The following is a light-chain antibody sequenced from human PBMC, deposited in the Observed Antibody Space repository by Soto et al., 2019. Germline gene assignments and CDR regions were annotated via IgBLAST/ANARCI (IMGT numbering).Light chain of an antibody. Sequence: EIVLTQSPGTLSLSPWERATLSCRASQSVLGTFLAWYQQLPGQAPRLLIYGASSRAPGIPDRFSGSGSGTDFTLTISRLEPEDFAVYYCQQYGASPWAFGQGTKVDIK. CDR3: QQYGASPWA. CDR1: QSVLGTF. J-gene: IGKJ1*01. V-gene: IGKV3-20*01. CDR2: GAS.